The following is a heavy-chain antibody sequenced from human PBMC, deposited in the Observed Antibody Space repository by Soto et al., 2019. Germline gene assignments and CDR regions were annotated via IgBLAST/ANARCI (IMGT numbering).Heavy chain of an antibody. J-gene: IGHJ4*01. V-gene: IGHV4-30-4*01. D-gene: IGHD3-22*01. CDR1: GGSISSGDYY. Sequence: SETLSLTCTISGGSISSGDYYWSWIRQPPGKGLEWIGYIYYSGSTYYNPSLKSRVTISVDTSKNQFSLKLSSVTAADTAIYYCTTDSYITSIIVRFDYWGHGTLVTVSS. CDR2: IYYSGST. CDR3: TTDSYITSIIVRFDY.